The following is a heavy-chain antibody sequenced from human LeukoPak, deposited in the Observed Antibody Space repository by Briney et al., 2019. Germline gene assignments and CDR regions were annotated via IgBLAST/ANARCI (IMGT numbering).Heavy chain of an antibody. J-gene: IGHJ4*02. CDR2: INWDGGST. V-gene: IGHV3-20*04. D-gene: IGHD1-1*01. Sequence: PGGSLRLSCAVSGFNFADYGMTWVRQAPGKGLECVSGINWDGGSTNYADSVKGRFTISRDNAQISLYLQMDSLGVEDTALYYCARVQRELMWYYFDYWGQGTLVTVSS. CDR3: ARVQRELMWYYFDY. CDR1: GFNFADYG.